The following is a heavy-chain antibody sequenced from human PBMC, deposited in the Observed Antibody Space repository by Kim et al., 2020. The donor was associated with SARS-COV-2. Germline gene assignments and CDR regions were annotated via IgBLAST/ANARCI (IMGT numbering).Heavy chain of an antibody. V-gene: IGHV5-51*01. CDR3: ASSAGLSPDYFDY. Sequence: YSPSFQGQVTISADKSISTAYLQWSSLKASDTAMYYCASSAGLSPDYFDYWGQGTLVTVAS. D-gene: IGHD3-16*02. J-gene: IGHJ4*02.